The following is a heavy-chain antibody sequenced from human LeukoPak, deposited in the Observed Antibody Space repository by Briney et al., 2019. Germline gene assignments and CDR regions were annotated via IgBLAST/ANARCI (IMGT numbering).Heavy chain of an antibody. J-gene: IGHJ4*02. Sequence: PSETLSLTCAVYGGSFSGYYWSWIRQPPGKGLEWIGEINHSGSTNYNPSLKSRVTISVDTSKNQFSLKLNSVTAADTAVYYCARNDILTGYYNRGFDYWGQGTLVTVSS. V-gene: IGHV4-34*01. CDR1: GGSFSGYY. CDR2: INHSGST. D-gene: IGHD3-9*01. CDR3: ARNDILTGYYNRGFDY.